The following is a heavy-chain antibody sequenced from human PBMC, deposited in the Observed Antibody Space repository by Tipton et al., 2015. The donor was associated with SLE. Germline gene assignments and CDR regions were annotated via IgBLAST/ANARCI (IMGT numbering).Heavy chain of an antibody. CDR3: ARQFDPADIVVVPAAPNWFDP. V-gene: IGHV4-4*07. Sequence: PGLVKPSETLSLTCTVSGGSISSYYWSWIRQPAGKGLEWIGRIYTSGSTNYNPSLKSRVTISVDTSKNQFSLKLISVTAADTAVYYCARQFDPADIVVVPAAPNWFDPWGQGTLVTVSS. J-gene: IGHJ5*02. CDR2: IYTSGST. D-gene: IGHD2-2*01. CDR1: GGSISSYY.